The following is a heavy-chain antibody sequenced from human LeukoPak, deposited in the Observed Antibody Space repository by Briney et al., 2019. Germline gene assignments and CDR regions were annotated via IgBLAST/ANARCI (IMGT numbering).Heavy chain of an antibody. CDR2: ISAYNGNT. V-gene: IGHV1-8*03. Sequence: ASVKVSCKASGDTLTYYAIHWVRQAPGQGLEWMGWISAYNGNTNYAQKFQGRVTITRNTSISTAYMELSSLRSEDTAVYYCARGARDVLVVNLPNYYYYMDVWGKGTTVTVSS. CDR1: GDTLTYYA. J-gene: IGHJ6*03. CDR3: ARGARDVLVVNLPNYYYYMDV. D-gene: IGHD3-22*01.